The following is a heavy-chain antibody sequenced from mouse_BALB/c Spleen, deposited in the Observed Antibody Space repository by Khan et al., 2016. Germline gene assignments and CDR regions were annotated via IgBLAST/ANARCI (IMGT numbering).Heavy chain of an antibody. V-gene: IGHV14-3*02. J-gene: IGHJ4*01. CDR2: IDPANGNT. CDR1: GFNIKDTY. Sequence: VQLQQSGAELVKPGASVKLSCTASGFNIKDTYMHWVKQRPEQGLEWIGRIDPANGNTKYDPKFQGKATITADTSSNTAYLQLSSRTSEDTAVYYCARAYPYYAMDYWGQGTSVTVSS. CDR3: ARAYPYYAMDY.